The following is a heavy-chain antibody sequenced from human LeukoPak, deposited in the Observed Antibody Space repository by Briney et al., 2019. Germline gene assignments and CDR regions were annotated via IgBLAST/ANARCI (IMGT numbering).Heavy chain of an antibody. CDR2: FDPEDGEI. J-gene: IGHJ3*02. V-gene: IGHV1-24*01. CDR3: ATRTTGTTDALDI. Sequence: GASVKVSCKVFGYTLTELPIHWVRQAPGKGLEWVGGFDPEDGEITYAQKFQGRVTMTEDTSTDTAYMEVSGLRSEDTAVYYCATRTTGTTDALDIWGQGTMVTVSS. D-gene: IGHD1-1*01. CDR1: GYTLTELP.